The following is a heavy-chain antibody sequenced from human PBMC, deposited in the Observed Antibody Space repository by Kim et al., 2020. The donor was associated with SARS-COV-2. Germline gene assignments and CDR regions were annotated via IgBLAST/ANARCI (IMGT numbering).Heavy chain of an antibody. CDR1: GYSISSGYY. CDR2: IYHSGST. V-gene: IGHV4-38-2*02. CDR3: ARDEGTSSWYPDYFDY. Sequence: SETLSLTCTVSGYSISSGYYWGWIRQPPGKGLEWIGSIYHSGSTYYNPSLKSRVTISVDTSKNQFSLQLSSVTAADTAVYYCARDEGTSSWYPDYFDYWGQGTLVTVSS. D-gene: IGHD6-13*01. J-gene: IGHJ4*02.